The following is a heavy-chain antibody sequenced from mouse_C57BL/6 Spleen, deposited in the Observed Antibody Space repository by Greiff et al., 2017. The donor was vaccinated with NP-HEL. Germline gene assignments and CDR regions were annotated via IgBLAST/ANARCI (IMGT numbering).Heavy chain of an antibody. CDR2: IYPGSGCT. D-gene: IGHD2-5*01. V-gene: IGHV1-55*01. CDR3: STIVNRYYAMDY. CDR1: GYTFTSYW. Sequence: QVQLQQPGAELVKPGASVKMSCTASGYTFTSYWITWVKQRPGQGLEWIGDIYPGSGCTNYNEKFKSKATLSVDTSSSTAYLQLSSLTSEDSAVYYSSTIVNRYYAMDYWGQGTSATVSS. J-gene: IGHJ4*01.